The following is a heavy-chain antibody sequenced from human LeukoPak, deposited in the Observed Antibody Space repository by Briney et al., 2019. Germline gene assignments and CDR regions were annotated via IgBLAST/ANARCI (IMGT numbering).Heavy chain of an antibody. CDR2: ISSSSSYI. CDR3: AKDEVGVRRSQESGDCYSDY. CDR1: GFTFSSYS. Sequence: PGGSLRLSCAASGFTFSSYSMNWVRQAPGKGLEWVSSISSSSSYIYYADSVKGRFTISRDNSKNTLYLQMNSLRAEDTAVYYCAKDEVGVRRSQESGDCYSDYWGQGTLVTVSS. D-gene: IGHD2-21*02. J-gene: IGHJ4*02. V-gene: IGHV3-21*01.